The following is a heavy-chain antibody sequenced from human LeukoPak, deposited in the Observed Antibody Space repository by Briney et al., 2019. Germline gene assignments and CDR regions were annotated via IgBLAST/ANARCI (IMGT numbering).Heavy chain of an antibody. J-gene: IGHJ4*02. V-gene: IGHV4-39*02. CDR2: INYRGST. CDR3: AKDPQYYDILTGYPAFDY. CDR1: GGPITNDNYY. Sequence: SETLSLTCTVSGGPITNDNYYWGWIRQPPGKGLEWIGSINYRGSTNYKPSLKSRATISVDTSKNQFSLRLRSVTAADTAVYYCAKDPQYYDILTGYPAFDYWGQGTLVTVSS. D-gene: IGHD3-9*01.